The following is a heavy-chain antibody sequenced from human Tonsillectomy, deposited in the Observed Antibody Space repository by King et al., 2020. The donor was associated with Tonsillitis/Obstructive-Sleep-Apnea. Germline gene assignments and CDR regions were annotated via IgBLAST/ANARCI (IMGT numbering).Heavy chain of an antibody. J-gene: IGHJ6*02. CDR3: ARLPSSAEYYYYYYGMDV. CDR1: GGSFSGYY. CDR2: INHSGST. D-gene: IGHD3-22*01. V-gene: IGHV4-34*01. Sequence: VQLQQWGAGLLKPSETLSLTCAVYGGSFSGYYWSWIRQPPGKGLEWIGEINHSGSTNYNPSLKSRVTMSVDTSKNQFSLKLSSVTAADTAVYYCARLPSSAEYYYYYYGMDVWGQGTTVTVSS.